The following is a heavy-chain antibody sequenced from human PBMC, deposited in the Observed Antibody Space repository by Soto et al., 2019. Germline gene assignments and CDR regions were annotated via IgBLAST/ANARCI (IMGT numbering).Heavy chain of an antibody. CDR3: ARGKSHYYDSSGSLVPTYYYGMDV. CDR1: GFTFSSYW. D-gene: IGHD3-22*01. Sequence: GGSLRLSCAASGFTFSSYWMHWVRQAPGKGLVWVSRINSDGSSTSYADSVKGRFTISRDNAKNTLYLQMNSLRAEDTAVYYCARGKSHYYDSSGSLVPTYYYGMDVWGQGTTVTVSS. CDR2: INSDGSST. V-gene: IGHV3-74*01. J-gene: IGHJ6*02.